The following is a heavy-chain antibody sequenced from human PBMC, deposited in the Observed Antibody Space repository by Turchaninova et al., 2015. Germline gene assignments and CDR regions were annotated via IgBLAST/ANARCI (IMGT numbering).Heavy chain of an antibody. CDR3: TRGDWDDYFDY. D-gene: IGHD1-1*01. V-gene: IGHV3-23*04. J-gene: IGHJ4*02. CDR1: GFTLGTYA. CDR2: ISRGMGTI. Sequence: EVQLVESGGALVQPGGSLRLSCAASGFTLGTYAYAWGRLAPGKGVEWFSTISRGMGTINYADSVKGRFTVSRDNSKNTLFLQVNSLRAEDTATYYCTRGDWDDYFDYWGQGTLVTVSS.